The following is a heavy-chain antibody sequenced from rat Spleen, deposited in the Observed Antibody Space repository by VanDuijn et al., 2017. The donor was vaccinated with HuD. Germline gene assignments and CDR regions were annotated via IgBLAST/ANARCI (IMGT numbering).Heavy chain of an antibody. CDR1: GFTFSNYG. CDR2: INPGGFNT. J-gene: IGHJ2*01. V-gene: IGHV5S13*01. Sequence: EVQVLESGGGLVQPGNSLKLSCATSGFTFSNYGMAWCRPAPTTGLELVASINPGGFNTYYRYSVKGRFTISRDNVKSTLYLQMNSLRSEDTATYYCARRHYGYTDYFDSWGQGVMVTVSS. D-gene: IGHD1-11*01. CDR3: ARRHYGYTDYFDS.